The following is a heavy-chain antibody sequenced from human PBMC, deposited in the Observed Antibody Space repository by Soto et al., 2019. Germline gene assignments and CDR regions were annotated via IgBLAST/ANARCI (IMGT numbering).Heavy chain of an antibody. V-gene: IGHV4-30-2*01. J-gene: IGHJ4*02. CDR3: ARRDGYKGGYFDY. CDR1: GGSISSGGYS. CDR2: IYHSGST. Sequence: QLQLQESGSGLVKPSQTLSLTCAVSGGSISSGGYSWSWIRQPPGKGLEWIGYIYHSGSTYYNPSLKSRVTTSVDRSKHQFSLKRSSRTAADTAVYYCARRDGYKGGYFDYWGQGTLVTVSS. D-gene: IGHD5-12*01.